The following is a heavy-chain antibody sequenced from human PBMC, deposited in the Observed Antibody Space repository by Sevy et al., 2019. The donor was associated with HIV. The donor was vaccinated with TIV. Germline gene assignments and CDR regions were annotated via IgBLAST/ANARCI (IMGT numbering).Heavy chain of an antibody. D-gene: IGHD6-13*01. CDR3: SRDLAAAGPGDY. V-gene: IGHV3-33*01. CDR1: GFTFSSYG. J-gene: IGHJ4*02. Sequence: GGSLRLSCAASGFTFSSYGMHWVRQAPGKGQEWVAVIWYDGSNKYYADSVKGRFTISRDNSKNTLYLQMNSLRAEDTAVYYCSRDLAAAGPGDYWGQGTLVTVSS. CDR2: IWYDGSNK.